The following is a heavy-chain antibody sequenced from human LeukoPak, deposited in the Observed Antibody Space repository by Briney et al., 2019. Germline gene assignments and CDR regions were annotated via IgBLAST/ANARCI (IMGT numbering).Heavy chain of an antibody. D-gene: IGHD2-15*01. CDR2: INHSGST. CDR3: ARDLVVAATGGAFDI. CDR1: GGSFSGYY. Sequence: SETLSLTCAVYGGSFSGYYWSWIRQPPGKGLEWIGEINHSGSTNYNPSLKSRVTISVDTSKNQFSLKLSSVTAADTAVYYCARDLVVAATGGAFDIWGQGTMVTVSS. V-gene: IGHV4-34*01. J-gene: IGHJ3*02.